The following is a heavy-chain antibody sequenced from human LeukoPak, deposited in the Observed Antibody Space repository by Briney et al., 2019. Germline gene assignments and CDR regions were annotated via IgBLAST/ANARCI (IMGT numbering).Heavy chain of an antibody. Sequence: PGGSLRLSCAASGFAFRNYAMSWVRQAPGKGLEWVSGISASGTYTDYAGSVKGRFTISRDNSRYTLYLQMNNLRADDTAVYYCADGGTITIFTSDGDWGQGTLVTVSS. CDR1: GFAFRNYA. J-gene: IGHJ4*02. CDR3: ADGGTITIFTSDGD. CDR2: ISASGTYT. D-gene: IGHD3-3*01. V-gene: IGHV3-23*01.